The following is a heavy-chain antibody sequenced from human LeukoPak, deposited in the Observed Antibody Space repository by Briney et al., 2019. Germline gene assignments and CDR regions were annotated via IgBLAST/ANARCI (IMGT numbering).Heavy chain of an antibody. V-gene: IGHV3-48*03. CDR2: ISSSGSTI. D-gene: IGHD3-16*01. J-gene: IGHJ4*02. CDR3: ARRGSYNDY. Sequence: GGSLRLSCAASGFSFSSYEMNWVRRAPGKGLEWVSYISSSGSTIYYADSVKGRFTISRDNAKNSLYLQMNSLRAEDTAVYYCARRGSYNDYWGQGTLVTVSS. CDR1: GFSFSSYE.